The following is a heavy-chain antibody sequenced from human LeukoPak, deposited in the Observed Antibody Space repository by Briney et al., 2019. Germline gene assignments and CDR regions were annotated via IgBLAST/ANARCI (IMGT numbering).Heavy chain of an antibody. Sequence: ASVKVSCKASGYTFTSYGISWVRQAPGQGLEWMGWISAYNGNTNYAQKLQGRVTMTTDTSTSTAYMELRSLRSDDTAVHYCARDTIIQSPTARKTDAFDIWGQGTMVTVSS. CDR1: GYTFTSYG. CDR3: ARDTIIQSPTARKTDAFDI. V-gene: IGHV1-18*01. J-gene: IGHJ3*02. CDR2: ISAYNGNT. D-gene: IGHD4-17*01.